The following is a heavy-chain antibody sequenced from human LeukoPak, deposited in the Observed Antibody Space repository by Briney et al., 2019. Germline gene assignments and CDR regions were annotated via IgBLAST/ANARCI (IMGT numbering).Heavy chain of an antibody. Sequence: GGSLRLSCAASAFTFYTYSMNWVRQPPGKGLDRVAAISGSGSSTYYADSVKGRFTISRDNSKNTLYLQVNSLRAEDTAIYYCAKTANYYGSGSPFDYWGQGTLVAVSS. CDR3: AKTANYYGSGSPFDY. V-gene: IGHV3-23*01. J-gene: IGHJ4*02. CDR2: ISGSGSST. CDR1: AFTFYTYS. D-gene: IGHD3-10*01.